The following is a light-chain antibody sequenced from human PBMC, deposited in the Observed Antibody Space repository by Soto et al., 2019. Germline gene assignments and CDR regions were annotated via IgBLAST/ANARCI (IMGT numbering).Light chain of an antibody. CDR1: SGHSSYA. CDR3: QTWGTGTVV. Sequence: QPVLTQSPSASASLGASVRLTCTLSSGHSSYAIAWHQQQPEKGPRYLMKLNNDGSHNKGDGIPDRFSGSNSGAERYLTISSLQSEDEADYYCQTWGTGTVVFGGGTKLTVL. V-gene: IGLV4-69*01. CDR2: LNNDGSH. J-gene: IGLJ2*01.